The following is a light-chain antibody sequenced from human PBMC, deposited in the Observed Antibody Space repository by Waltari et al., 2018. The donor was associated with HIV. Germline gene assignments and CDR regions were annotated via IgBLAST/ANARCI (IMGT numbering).Light chain of an antibody. CDR3: CSYAGSSTPFV. CDR1: SSDVGSYNP. Sequence: QSALTPPASVSGSPGQSTTLSCTGTSSDVGSYNPFSWYQQYPGKVPKLMIYEVSKRPSGVSNRFSGSKSGNTASLTISGLQAEDEADYYCCSYAGSSTPFVFGTATKVTVL. J-gene: IGLJ1*01. V-gene: IGLV2-23*02. CDR2: EVS.